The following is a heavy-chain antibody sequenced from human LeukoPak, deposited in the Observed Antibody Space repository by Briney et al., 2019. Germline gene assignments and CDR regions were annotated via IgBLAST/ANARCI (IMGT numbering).Heavy chain of an antibody. D-gene: IGHD6-13*01. V-gene: IGHV4-39*01. CDR3: ARRVAASIDY. Sequence: PSETLSLTCTVSGGSISSSSYYWGWIRQPPGKGLGWIGSIYYSGSTYYNPSLKSRVTISVDTSKNQFSLKLSSVTAADTAVYYCARRVAASIDYWGQGTLVTVPS. J-gene: IGHJ4*02. CDR2: IYYSGST. CDR1: GGSISSSSYY.